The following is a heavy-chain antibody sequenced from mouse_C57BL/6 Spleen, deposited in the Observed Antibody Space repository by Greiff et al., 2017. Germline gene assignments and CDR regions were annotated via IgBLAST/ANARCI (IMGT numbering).Heavy chain of an antibody. CDR2: ISSGSSTN. J-gene: IGHJ2*01. CDR3: AREGSNYDFGG. Sequence: EVKLVESGGGLVKPGGSLKLSCAASGFTFSDYGMHWVRQAPEKGLEWVAYISSGSSTNYYADTVKGRFTISRDNATNTLFLQMTSLRSEDTAMYYCAREGSNYDFGGWGQGTTLTVST. CDR1: GFTFSDYG. V-gene: IGHV5-17*01. D-gene: IGHD2-5*01.